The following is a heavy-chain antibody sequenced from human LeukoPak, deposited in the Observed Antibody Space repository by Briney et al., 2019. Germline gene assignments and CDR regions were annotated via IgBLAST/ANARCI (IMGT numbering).Heavy chain of an antibody. CDR2: IYSGGFT. CDR3: AGSIAVAGTLDY. Sequence: GGSLRRSCAASGFTVSSNYRSWVRQAPGNGLEWVSVIYSGGFTYYADSVKGRFTLSTDNSKNTLYLQMNTLRAEDTAVYYCAGSIAVAGTLDYWGQGTLVTVSS. J-gene: IGHJ4*02. D-gene: IGHD6-19*01. V-gene: IGHV3-53*01. CDR1: GFTVSSNY.